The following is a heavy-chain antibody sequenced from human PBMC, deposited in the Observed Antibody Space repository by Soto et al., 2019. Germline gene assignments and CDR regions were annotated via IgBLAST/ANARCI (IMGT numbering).Heavy chain of an antibody. J-gene: IGHJ2*01. V-gene: IGHV1-69*01. Sequence: QVQLVQSGAEVKKPGSSVKVSCKASGGTFSSYAISWVRQAPGQGLEWMGGIIPIFGTANYAQKFQGRVTITADESTSTAYIELSSLRSEDTAVYYCERVPLFLGAKRGWSFDLWGRGTMVTVSS. D-gene: IGHD3-3*01. CDR2: IIPIFGTA. CDR1: GGTFSSYA. CDR3: ERVPLFLGAKRGWSFDL.